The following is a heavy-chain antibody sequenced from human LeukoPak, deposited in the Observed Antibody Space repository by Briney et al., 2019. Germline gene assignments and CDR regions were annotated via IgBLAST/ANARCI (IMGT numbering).Heavy chain of an antibody. J-gene: IGHJ6*03. CDR3: ARDTSFYYYYMDV. V-gene: IGHV4-39*07. CDR2: IYYSGST. D-gene: IGHD3-16*01. CDR1: GGSISSSSYY. Sequence: PSETLSLTCTVSGGSISSSSYYWGWIRQPPGKGLEWIGSIYYSGSTYYNPSLKSRVTISVDTSKNQFSLKLSSVTAADTAVYYCARDTSFYYYYMDVWGKGTTVTVSS.